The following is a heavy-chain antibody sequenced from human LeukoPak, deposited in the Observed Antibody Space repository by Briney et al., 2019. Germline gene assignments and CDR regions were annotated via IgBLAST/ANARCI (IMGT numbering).Heavy chain of an antibody. V-gene: IGHV3-53*01. CDR3: ARGVEPLAANTLAY. CDR2: RYSDGNT. J-gene: IGHJ4*02. CDR1: GFTVITND. Sequence: GGSLRLSCAASGFTVITNDMTWVRQAPGKGLEWVSVRYSDGNTKYADSVQGRFTISRDNSKNTLYLEMNSLSPDDTAVYYCARGVEPLAANTLAYWGQGTLVTVSS. D-gene: IGHD1-14*01.